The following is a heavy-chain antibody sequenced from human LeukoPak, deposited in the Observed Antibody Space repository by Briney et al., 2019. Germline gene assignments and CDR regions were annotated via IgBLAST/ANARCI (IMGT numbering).Heavy chain of an antibody. CDR1: GDSIRSYY. CDR2: MYYSGST. V-gene: IGHV4-59*01. J-gene: IGHJ6*02. D-gene: IGHD1-26*01. CDR3: ARTLYSGNNGIRGHYYYYYGMDV. Sequence: SETLSLTCTVSGDSIRSYYWSWIRQSPGKGLEWIGYMYYSGSTNYNPFLKSRVTMSVDTSRNQFSLILNSVTAADAAAYYCARTLYSGNNGIRGHYYYYYGMDVWGQGTTVVVSS.